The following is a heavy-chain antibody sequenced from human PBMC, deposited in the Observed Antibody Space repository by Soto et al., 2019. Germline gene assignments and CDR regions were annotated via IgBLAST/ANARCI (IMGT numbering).Heavy chain of an antibody. Sequence: PGGSLRLSCAASGFTFSSCGMHWVRQAPGKGLEWVAVISYDGSNKYYADSVKGRFTISRDNSKNTLYLQMNSLRAEDTAVYYCAKDGVRYYDSSGPDYWGQGTLVTVSS. CDR1: GFTFSSCG. CDR3: AKDGVRYYDSSGPDY. J-gene: IGHJ4*02. V-gene: IGHV3-30*18. CDR2: ISYDGSNK. D-gene: IGHD3-22*01.